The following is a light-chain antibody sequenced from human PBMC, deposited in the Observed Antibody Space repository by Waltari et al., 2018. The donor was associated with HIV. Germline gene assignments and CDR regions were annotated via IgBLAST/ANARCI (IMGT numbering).Light chain of an antibody. CDR2: KAS. CDR1: QSISSW. J-gene: IGKJ2*01. CDR3: QQYNSPPYT. V-gene: IGKV1-5*03. Sequence: DIQMTQSPSTLSASVEDRVTITCRASQSISSWLAWYQQKPGKAPKLLIYKASSLESGVPSRFSGSGSGTEFTLTISSLQPDDFATYYCQQYNSPPYTFGQGTKLEIK.